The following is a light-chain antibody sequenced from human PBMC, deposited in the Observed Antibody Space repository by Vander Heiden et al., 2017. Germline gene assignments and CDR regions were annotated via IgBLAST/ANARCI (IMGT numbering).Light chain of an antibody. CDR3: MQALQTPYT. V-gene: IGKV2-28*01. Sequence: DIVMPQSPLPLPVTPGEPASISCRSSQSLLHSNGYNYLDWYLQKPGQSPQLLIYLGSNRASGVPDRISGSGSGTDFTLKISRVEAEDVGVYYCMQALQTPYTFGQGTKLEIK. J-gene: IGKJ2*01. CDR1: QSLLHSNGYNY. CDR2: LGS.